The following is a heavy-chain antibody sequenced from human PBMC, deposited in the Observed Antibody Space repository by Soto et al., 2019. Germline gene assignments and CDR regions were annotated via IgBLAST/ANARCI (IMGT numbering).Heavy chain of an antibody. D-gene: IGHD1-26*01. CDR2: IKEDGSEK. CDR1: GITLSLYW. V-gene: IGHV3-7*01. J-gene: IGHJ6*03. CDR3: AGGSGHYMDF. Sequence: EVQLVESGGGLVQPGGSLRLSCAASGITLSLYWMSWVRQAPGKGLEWVANIKEDGSEKYYLDSVKGRFTSSRDNAKSSLYLQMNSVGAEDTAVFWCAGGSGHYMDFWGKGTTVTVSS.